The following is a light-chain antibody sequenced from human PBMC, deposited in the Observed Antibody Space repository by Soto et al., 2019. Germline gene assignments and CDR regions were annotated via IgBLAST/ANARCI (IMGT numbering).Light chain of an antibody. CDR2: EVR. CDR3: SSYTSSNTYV. CDR1: SSDVGSYNR. J-gene: IGLJ1*01. V-gene: IGLV2-14*01. Sequence: QSVLTQTASVSGSPGQSITISCTGTSSDVGSYNRVSWYQQPPGTAPKLIIYEVRNRPSGVSNRFSGSKSGNTAYLTISGLQAEDEADYYCSSYTSSNTYVFGTGTKVTVL.